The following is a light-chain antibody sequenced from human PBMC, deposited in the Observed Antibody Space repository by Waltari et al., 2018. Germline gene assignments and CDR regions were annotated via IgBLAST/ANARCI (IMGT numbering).Light chain of an antibody. J-gene: IGKJ5*01. CDR1: RSLVHSDGNTY. V-gene: IGKV2-30*02. CDR3: MQGTQWPPIT. Sequence: VLTQSPLSLPVTLGHPASISCRSRRSLVHSDGNTYSNWFHQRPGQSPRRLIDKVSNRDSGVPDRVSGSGSGSAFTLKISRVEAEDVGVYFCMQGTQWPPITFGQGTRLEIK. CDR2: KVS.